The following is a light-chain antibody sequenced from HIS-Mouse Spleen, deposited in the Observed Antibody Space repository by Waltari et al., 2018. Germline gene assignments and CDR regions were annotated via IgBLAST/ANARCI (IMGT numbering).Light chain of an antibody. J-gene: IGLJ2*01. CDR2: EDS. CDR3: YSTDSSGNHRV. V-gene: IGLV3-10*01. CDR1: ALPKKY. Sequence: SYELTQPPSVSVSPGQTARITCSGDALPKKYAYWYQQKSGQAPVLVIYEDSKRPSVIPERFSGSSSETMANLTISGAQVEDEADYYCYSTDSSGNHRVFGGGTKLTVL.